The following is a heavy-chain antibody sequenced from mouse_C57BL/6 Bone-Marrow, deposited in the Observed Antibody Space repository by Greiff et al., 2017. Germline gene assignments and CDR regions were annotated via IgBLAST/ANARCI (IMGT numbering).Heavy chain of an antibody. CDR1: GYTFTSYW. J-gene: IGHJ4*01. D-gene: IGHD2-3*01. Sequence: QVQLQQPGAELVMPGASVKLSCKASGYTFTSYWMHWVKQRPGQGLEWIGEIDPTDSYTNYNQKFKGKSTLTVDKSSSTAYMQLSSLTSEDSAVYYCAIYDGYWGQGTSVTVSS. CDR2: IDPTDSYT. V-gene: IGHV1-69*01. CDR3: AIYDGY.